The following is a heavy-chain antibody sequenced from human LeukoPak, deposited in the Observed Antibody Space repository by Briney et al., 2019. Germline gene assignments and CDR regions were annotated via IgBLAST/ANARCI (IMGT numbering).Heavy chain of an antibody. CDR1: GFTVSSNY. CDR2: IYSGGST. J-gene: IGHJ6*02. Sequence: GGSLRLSCAASGFTVSSNYMSWVRQAPGKGLEWVSLIYSGGSTYYADSVQGRFTISRDNSKNTLYLQMNSLRAGDTAVYYCASRDKGYYYGMDVRGQGTTVTVSS. V-gene: IGHV3-66*01. CDR3: ASRDKGYYYGMDV. D-gene: IGHD5-24*01.